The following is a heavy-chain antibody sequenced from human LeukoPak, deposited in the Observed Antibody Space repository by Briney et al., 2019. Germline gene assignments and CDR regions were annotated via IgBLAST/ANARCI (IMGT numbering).Heavy chain of an antibody. J-gene: IGHJ4*02. D-gene: IGHD3-10*01. Sequence: SETLSLTCTVSGVSITNFYWNWIRQPAGKGLEWIGRMYISGSTSYNPSLKSRVTMSINTSKNQFSLRLSSVTAADTAVYYCARWDYNSIDYWGQGTLVTVSA. CDR3: ARWDYNSIDY. V-gene: IGHV4-4*07. CDR1: GVSITNFY. CDR2: MYISGST.